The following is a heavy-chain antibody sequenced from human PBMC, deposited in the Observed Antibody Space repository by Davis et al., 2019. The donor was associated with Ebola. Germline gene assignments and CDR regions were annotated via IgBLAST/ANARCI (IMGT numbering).Heavy chain of an antibody. Sequence: GESLKISCAASGITFSNYAMSWVRQAPGKGLEWVSAINSGADRTYYADSVKGRFTISRDNSKNTLFLQMNSLRVEDTAVYYCAKDGGLLGSWSYYYYYMDVWGKGTTVTVSS. J-gene: IGHJ6*03. D-gene: IGHD1-26*01. CDR3: AKDGGLLGSWSYYYYYMDV. CDR1: GITFSNYA. CDR2: INSGADRT. V-gene: IGHV3-23*01.